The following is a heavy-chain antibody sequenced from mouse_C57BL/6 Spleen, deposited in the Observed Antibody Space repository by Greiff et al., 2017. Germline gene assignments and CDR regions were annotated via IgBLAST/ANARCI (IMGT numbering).Heavy chain of an antibody. CDR3: ARSYGSSYPSYWYFDV. CDR1: GYTFTSYW. Sequence: QVQLKQPGAELVKPGASVKLSCKASGYTFTSYWMHWVKQRPGQGLEWIGMIHPNSGSTNYNEKFKSKATLTVDKSSSTAYMQLSSLTSEDSAVYYCARSYGSSYPSYWYFDVWGTGTTVTVSS. D-gene: IGHD1-1*01. V-gene: IGHV1-64*01. CDR2: IHPNSGST. J-gene: IGHJ1*03.